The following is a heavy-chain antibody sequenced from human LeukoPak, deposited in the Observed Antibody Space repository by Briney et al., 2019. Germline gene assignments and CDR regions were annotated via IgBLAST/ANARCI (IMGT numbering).Heavy chain of an antibody. CDR2: FDPEDGET. CDR3: GYSSSSYYYYGMDV. D-gene: IGHD6-13*01. CDR1: GYTLTELS. Sequence: ASVKVSCKVSGYTLTELSMHWGRQAPGKGLEWMGGFDPEDGETIYAQKFQGRVTMTEDTSTDTAYMELSSLRSEDTAVYYCGYSSSSYYYYGMDVWGQGTTVTVSS. J-gene: IGHJ6*02. V-gene: IGHV1-24*01.